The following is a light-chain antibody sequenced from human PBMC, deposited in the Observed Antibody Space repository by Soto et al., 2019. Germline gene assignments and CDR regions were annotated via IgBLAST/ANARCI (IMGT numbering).Light chain of an antibody. CDR3: QQYNSWT. J-gene: IGKJ1*01. V-gene: IGKV1-5*01. CDR1: QSISSW. CDR2: DAS. Sequence: DIPMTQSPSTLSASVGDRVTITCRASQSISSWLAWYQQKPGKAPKLLIYDASSLESGVPSRFSGSGSGKEFTLTISSLQPDDFATYYCQQYNSWTFGQGTKVEIK.